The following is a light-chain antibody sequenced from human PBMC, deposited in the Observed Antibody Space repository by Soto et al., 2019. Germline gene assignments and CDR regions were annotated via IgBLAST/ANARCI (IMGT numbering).Light chain of an antibody. V-gene: IGLV2-8*01. J-gene: IGLJ3*02. CDR1: SGDIGGYNY. CDR2: EVT. CDR3: SSFAGNNNLV. Sequence: QSALTQPASVSGSPGQSITISCTGTSGDIGGYNYVSWYRHYPGKAPKLVIYEVTKRPSGVPDRFSGSKSGNTASLTVSGLQAADEADYFCSSFAGNNNLVFGGGTKVTVL.